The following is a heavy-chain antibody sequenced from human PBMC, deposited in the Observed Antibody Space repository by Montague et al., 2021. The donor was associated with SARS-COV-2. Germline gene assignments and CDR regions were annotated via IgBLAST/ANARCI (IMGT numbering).Heavy chain of an antibody. V-gene: IGHV2-5*02. CDR2: IYWDDNN. J-gene: IGHJ4*02. CDR1: GFSLSTNEMG. Sequence: PALVKPTQTLTLTYSFSGFSLSTNEMGVGWIRQPPGKALEWLALIYWDDNNHHSPSLKTRLTITKDTSKNQVVLTVTNLDPVDTGTYYCARRYISDWTGFDYWGQGTLVTVSS. CDR3: ARRYISDWTGFDY. D-gene: IGHD6-19*01.